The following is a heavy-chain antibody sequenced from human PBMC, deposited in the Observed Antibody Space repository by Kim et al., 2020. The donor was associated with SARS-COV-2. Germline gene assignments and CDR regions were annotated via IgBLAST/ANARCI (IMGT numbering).Heavy chain of an antibody. V-gene: IGHV3-74*01. CDR1: GFTFSSYL. CDR3: ARPRVVGGTLAMDV. J-gene: IGHJ6*02. CDR2: ILSDGSTP. Sequence: GGSLRLSCAASGFTFSSYLMHWVRQAPGKGLVWVSRILSDGSTPIYADSVKGRFTISRDNAKNTLYPQMNSLRAEDTAVYYCARPRVVGGTLAMDVWGQG. D-gene: IGHD1-26*01.